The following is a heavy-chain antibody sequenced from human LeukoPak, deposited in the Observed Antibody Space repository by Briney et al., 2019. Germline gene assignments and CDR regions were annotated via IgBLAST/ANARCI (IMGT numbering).Heavy chain of an antibody. Sequence: GGSLRLSCAASGFTFSSYAMSWVRQAPGKGLEWVSSISGSGGNRYYADSVKGRFTISRDNSKNTLYLQMNSLRAEDTAVYYCAKVLAETYYYYMDVWGKGTTVTISS. CDR1: GFTFSSYA. J-gene: IGHJ6*03. CDR3: AKVLAETYYYYMDV. D-gene: IGHD1-14*01. V-gene: IGHV3-23*01. CDR2: ISGSGGNR.